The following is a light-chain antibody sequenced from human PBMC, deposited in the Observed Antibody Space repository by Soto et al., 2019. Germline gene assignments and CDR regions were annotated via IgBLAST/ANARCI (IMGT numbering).Light chain of an antibody. J-gene: IGKJ4*01. V-gene: IGKV3-15*01. CDR2: GAS. CDR1: QTVRNN. Sequence: EFVLTQSPGALSLSPGERATLSCRASQTVRNNLAWIQQKPGQAPRLLIYGASTRAAGIPGRFSGSGSGTEFTLTIDSLQSEDFAVYYCQQYNNWPLTFGGGTKVDIK. CDR3: QQYNNWPLT.